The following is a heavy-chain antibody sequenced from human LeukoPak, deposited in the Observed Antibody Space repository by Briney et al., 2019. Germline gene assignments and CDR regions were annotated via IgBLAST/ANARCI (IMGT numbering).Heavy chain of an antibody. CDR2: MSYDGSHE. CDR3: ARDFKSGGVSWYFDL. Sequence: GGSLRLSCAASGLIFGNHAMHWVRQAPGKGLEWVAVMSYDGSHEYYADSVKGRFTISRDNSKNTLLLQMNSLRPEDAAVYFCARDFKSGGVSWYFDLWGRGTLVTVSS. J-gene: IGHJ2*01. V-gene: IGHV3-30-3*01. D-gene: IGHD5/OR15-5a*01. CDR1: GLIFGNHA.